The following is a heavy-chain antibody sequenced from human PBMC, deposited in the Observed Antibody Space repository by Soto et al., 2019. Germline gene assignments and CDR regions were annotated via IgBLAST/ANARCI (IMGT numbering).Heavy chain of an antibody. J-gene: IGHJ6*02. D-gene: IGHD3-22*01. Sequence: GASAKVSCKASGGTFSSYAIGWVRQAPGQGLEWMGGIIPIFGTANYAQKFQGRVTITADESTSTAYMELSSLRSEDTAVYYCVPYYDSSGQGPHYYYYGKDVWGQGTTVTVSS. V-gene: IGHV1-69*13. CDR1: GGTFSSYA. CDR2: IIPIFGTA. CDR3: VPYYDSSGQGPHYYYYGKDV.